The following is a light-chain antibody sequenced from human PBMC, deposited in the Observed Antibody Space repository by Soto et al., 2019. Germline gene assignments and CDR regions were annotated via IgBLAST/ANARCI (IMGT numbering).Light chain of an antibody. CDR3: QVWDDKSDHHV. CDR2: DDS. J-gene: IGLJ1*01. Sequence: SYELTQTSSVSVAPGQTARISCLGNNIGGKSVHWYQQKPGQAPVVVVYDDSDRPSGIPERFSGSNSGNTATLTISRVEVGDEAEYHCQVWDDKSDHHVFGTGTKVTVL. V-gene: IGLV3-21*02. CDR1: NIGGKS.